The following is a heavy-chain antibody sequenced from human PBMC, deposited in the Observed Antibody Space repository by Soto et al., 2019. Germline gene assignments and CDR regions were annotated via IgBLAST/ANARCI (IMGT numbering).Heavy chain of an antibody. CDR1: GFIFSHAW. CDR3: TADLGPAYNSNNWFDP. CDR2: VKNNGGAT. Sequence: EVQLVESGGDLVKPGGSLRLSCAASGFIFSHAWFHWVRQPPGKGLELVGRVKNNGGATDYSPSVKGRFTISRDDSKDTVYLQMSSVRTEDTAIYYSTADLGPAYNSNNWFDPWGQGTPVTVSS. D-gene: IGHD6-13*01. J-gene: IGHJ5*02. V-gene: IGHV3-15*07.